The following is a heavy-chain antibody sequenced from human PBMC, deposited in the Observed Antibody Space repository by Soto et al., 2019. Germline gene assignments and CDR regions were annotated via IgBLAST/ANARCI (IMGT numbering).Heavy chain of an antibody. CDR3: ARDLRDDSGDYIVLDAFDI. Sequence: QVQLQESGPGLVKPSQTLSLTCAVSGGSINSHRHYWSWIRQLPRKGLEWIGYINYSGHTYYTPSLESRVTISLDTSKSHFSLKLTSVTAADTALYYCARDLRDDSGDYIVLDAFDIWGRGILVTVSS. CDR1: GGSINSHRHY. D-gene: IGHD4-17*01. V-gene: IGHV4-31*11. CDR2: INYSGHT. J-gene: IGHJ3*02.